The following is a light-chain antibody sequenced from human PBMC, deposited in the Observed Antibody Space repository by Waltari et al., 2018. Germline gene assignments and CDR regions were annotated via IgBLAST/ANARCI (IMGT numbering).Light chain of an antibody. CDR2: WAS. J-gene: IGKJ2*01. CDR1: QSLLYSSNNKNY. Sequence: DIVMTQSPDSLAVSLGVRATINCKSNQSLLYSSNNKNYLAWYQQKAGQPPKLLTYWASTREYGVPDRFSASGSGTDFTLTISSLQAEDVAVYYCQQYYSSSYTFGQGTKLEIK. CDR3: QQYYSSSYT. V-gene: IGKV4-1*01.